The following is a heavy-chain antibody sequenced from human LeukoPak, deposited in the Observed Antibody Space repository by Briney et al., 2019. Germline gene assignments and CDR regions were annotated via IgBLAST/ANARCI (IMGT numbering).Heavy chain of an antibody. CDR1: GFTFSSYW. D-gene: IGHD4-23*01. CDR2: INTDGGST. V-gene: IGHV3-74*01. J-gene: IGHJ4*02. Sequence: TGGSLRLSCAASGFTFSSYWMHWVRQAPGRGLVWVSRINTDGGSTSYADSVKGRFTISRDNAKNTLYLQMNSLRAEDTAVYYCARPQDYGGNLQPPFDYWGQGTLVTVSS. CDR3: ARPQDYGGNLQPPFDY.